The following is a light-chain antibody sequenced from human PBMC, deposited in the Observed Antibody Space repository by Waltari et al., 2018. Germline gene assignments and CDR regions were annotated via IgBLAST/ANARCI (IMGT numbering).Light chain of an antibody. V-gene: IGLV1-47*01. Sequence: QSVLTQPPSASGTPGQRVTISCSGISSNIGSYSVYWYQQLPGTAPKLLTYRKKQRPSGGPDRCSVSKSGTSASLAISGLQSDDDADYYCASWDDSLSGWVFGGGTKLTVL. CDR1: SSNIGSYS. CDR3: ASWDDSLSGWV. J-gene: IGLJ3*02. CDR2: RKK.